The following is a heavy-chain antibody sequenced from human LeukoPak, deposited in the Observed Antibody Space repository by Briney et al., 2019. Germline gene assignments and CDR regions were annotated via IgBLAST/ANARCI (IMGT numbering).Heavy chain of an antibody. D-gene: IGHD6-6*01. CDR2: INPSGGST. Sequence: ASVKVSCKASGYTFTSYGISWVRQAPGQGLEWMGIINPSGGSTSYAQKFQGRVTMTRDMSTSTVYMELSSLRSEDTAVYYCAIWPDWDSSSSQLGGAFDIWGQGTMVTVSS. V-gene: IGHV1-46*01. CDR3: AIWPDWDSSSSQLGGAFDI. J-gene: IGHJ3*02. CDR1: GYTFTSYG.